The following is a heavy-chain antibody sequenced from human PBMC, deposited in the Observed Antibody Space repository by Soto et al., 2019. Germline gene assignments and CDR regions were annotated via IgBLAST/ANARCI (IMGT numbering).Heavy chain of an antibody. CDR2: IKQDGSEK. Sequence: EVQLVESGGGLVQPGGSLRLSCAASGFTFSSYWMSWVRQAPGKGLEWVANIKQDGSEKYYVDSVKGRFTIPRDNTKNSLYLQMNSLRAEDTAVYYCAREVWVPAAGQKRYYFDYWGQGTLVTVSS. D-gene: IGHD2-2*01. J-gene: IGHJ4*02. CDR3: AREVWVPAAGQKRYYFDY. CDR1: GFTFSSYW. V-gene: IGHV3-7*05.